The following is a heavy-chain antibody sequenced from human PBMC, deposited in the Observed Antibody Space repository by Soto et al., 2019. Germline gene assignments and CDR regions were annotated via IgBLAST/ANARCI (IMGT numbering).Heavy chain of an antibody. CDR2: MNPNSGNT. J-gene: IGHJ6*02. Sequence: ASVKVSCKASGYTFTSYDINWVLQATGQGLEWMGWMNPNSGNTGYAQKFQGRVTMTRNTSISTAYMELSSLRSEDTAVYYCARAWGYYYYYGMDVWGQGTTVTVSS. CDR3: ARAWGYYYYYGMDV. V-gene: IGHV1-8*01. CDR1: GYTFTSYD. D-gene: IGHD3-16*01.